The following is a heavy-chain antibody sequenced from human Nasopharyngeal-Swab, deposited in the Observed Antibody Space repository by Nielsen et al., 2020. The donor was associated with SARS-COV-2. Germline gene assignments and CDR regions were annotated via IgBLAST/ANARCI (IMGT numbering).Heavy chain of an antibody. CDR2: IIPIFGTA. J-gene: IGHJ4*02. CDR3: ARGYSSSWQGYYFDY. V-gene: IGHV1-69*01. Sequence: WVRQAPGQGPEWMGGIIPIFGTANYAQKLQGRVTITADESTSTAYMELSSLRSEDTAVYYCARGYSSSWQGYYFDYWGQGTLVTVSS. D-gene: IGHD6-13*01.